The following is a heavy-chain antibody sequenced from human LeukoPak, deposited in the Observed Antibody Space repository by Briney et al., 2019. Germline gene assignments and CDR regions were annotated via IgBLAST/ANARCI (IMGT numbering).Heavy chain of an antibody. Sequence: GGSLRLSCAASGFTFSTYYMNWVRQAPGKGLEWVSFITGSSSYIYYTDSVKGRFTISRDNAKNSLFLQMNSLRDEDTAVYYCASGFSSSPYFDYWGEGTLVTVSS. CDR3: ASGFSSSPYFDY. CDR1: GFTFSTYY. CDR2: ITGSSSYI. D-gene: IGHD6-6*01. J-gene: IGHJ4*02. V-gene: IGHV3-21*01.